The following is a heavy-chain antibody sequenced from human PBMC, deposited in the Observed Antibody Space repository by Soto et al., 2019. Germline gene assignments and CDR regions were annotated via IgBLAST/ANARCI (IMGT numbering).Heavy chain of an antibody. J-gene: IGHJ4*02. CDR2: ISSSSSTI. D-gene: IGHD6-13*01. Sequence: GGSLRLSCAASGCNFRTYIMNWVRQAPGKGLEWVSYISSSSSTIYYADSVKGRFTISRDNAKNSLYLQMNSLRDEDTAVYYCARDLIAAADHFDYWGQGTLVTVSS. CDR1: GCNFRTYI. V-gene: IGHV3-48*02. CDR3: ARDLIAAADHFDY.